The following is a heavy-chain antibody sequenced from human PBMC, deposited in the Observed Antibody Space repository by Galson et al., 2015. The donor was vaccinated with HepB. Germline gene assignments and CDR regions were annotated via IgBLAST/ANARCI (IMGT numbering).Heavy chain of an antibody. CDR2: ISYDGSNK. Sequence: SLRLSCAASGFTFSSYGMHWVRQAPGKGLEWVAVISYDGSNKYYADSVKGRFTISRDNSKNTLYLQMNSLRAEDTAVYYCAKDRGLSGSSAFDYWGQGTLVTVSS. D-gene: IGHD1-26*01. V-gene: IGHV3-30*18. CDR3: AKDRGLSGSSAFDY. J-gene: IGHJ4*02. CDR1: GFTFSSYG.